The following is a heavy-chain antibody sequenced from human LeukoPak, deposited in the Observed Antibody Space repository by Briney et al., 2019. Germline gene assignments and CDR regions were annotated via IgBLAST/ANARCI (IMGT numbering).Heavy chain of an antibody. CDR2: ITSDGSDT. D-gene: IGHD6-13*01. CDR3: ARSPIIAAAGGY. CDR1: GFTFSSYY. Sequence: PGGSLRLSCEASGFTFSSYYMHWVRQGPGKGLVWVSRITSDGSDTKYADSVKGRFTISRDNAKNSLYLQMNSLRAEDTAVYYCARSPIIAAAGGYWGQGTLVTVSS. V-gene: IGHV3-74*01. J-gene: IGHJ4*02.